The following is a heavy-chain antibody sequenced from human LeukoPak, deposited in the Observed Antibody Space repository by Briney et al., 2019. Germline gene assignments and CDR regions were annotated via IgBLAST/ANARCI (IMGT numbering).Heavy chain of an antibody. CDR3: ARGRGSYGY. D-gene: IGHD1-26*01. J-gene: IGHJ4*02. Sequence: SETLSLTCAVYGGSFSGYYWSWIRQPPGKGLEWIGEINHSGSTNYNPSLKSRVTISVDTSKNQFSLKLSSVTAADTAVYYCARGRGSYGYWGQGTLVTVSS. CDR2: INHSGST. CDR1: GGSFSGYY. V-gene: IGHV4-34*01.